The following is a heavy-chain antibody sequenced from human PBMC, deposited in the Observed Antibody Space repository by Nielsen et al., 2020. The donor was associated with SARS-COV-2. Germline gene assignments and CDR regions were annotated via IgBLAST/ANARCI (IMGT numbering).Heavy chain of an antibody. D-gene: IGHD3-22*01. CDR1: GFSFSSYD. CDR2: ISYDGSNK. Sequence: GGSLRLSCAASGFSFSSYDMHWVRQAPGKGLEWVAVISYDGSNKYYADSVKGRFTISRDNSKNTLYLQMNSLRAEDTAVYYCARDSTYYYDSSGWGYFDYWGQGTLVTVSS. V-gene: IGHV3-30-3*01. CDR3: ARDSTYYYDSSGWGYFDY. J-gene: IGHJ4*02.